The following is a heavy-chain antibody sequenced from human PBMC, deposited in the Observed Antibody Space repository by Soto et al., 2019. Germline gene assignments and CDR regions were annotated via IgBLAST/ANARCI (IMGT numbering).Heavy chain of an antibody. J-gene: IGHJ4*02. CDR1: GGTFSNYV. CDR3: ARDMTRTVVPYFDF. Sequence: GASGQVSCKASGGTFSNYVVNWVRQAPGQGLEWMGRIIPISGAANYAQKFQGRVTITADKSTSTSYMELSSLRSEDTAVYYCARDMTRTVVPYFDFWGQGTLVTVSS. D-gene: IGHD1-7*01. CDR2: IIPISGAA. V-gene: IGHV1-69*06.